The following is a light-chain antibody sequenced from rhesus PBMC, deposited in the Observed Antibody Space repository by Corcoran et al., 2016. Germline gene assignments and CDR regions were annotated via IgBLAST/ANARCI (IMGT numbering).Light chain of an antibody. CDR1: QGISSW. CDR3: QQYSSRPWT. V-gene: IGKV1-22*01. CDR2: TAS. J-gene: IGKJ1*01. Sequence: DIQMTQSPSSLSASVGDTVTITCRASQGISSWLAWYQQEAGKDHKFMIYTASSLQSGVPARISGSGAGIDVTLTISSLQSEDFATYYGQQYSSRPWTFGQGTKVEIK.